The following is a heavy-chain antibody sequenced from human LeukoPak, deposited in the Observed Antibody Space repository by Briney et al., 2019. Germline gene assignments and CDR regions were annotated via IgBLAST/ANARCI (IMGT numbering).Heavy chain of an antibody. CDR3: ARDLPQIEY. V-gene: IGHV3-20*04. Sequence: GGSLRLSCAASGFTFSSYAMSWVRQAPGKGLEWVSSINWNGDSIGYVDSVKGRYTISRDNAKDSLYLQMNNLRAEDTALYYCARDLPQIEYWGQGTLVTVSS. CDR1: GFTFSSYA. D-gene: IGHD3-22*01. J-gene: IGHJ4*02. CDR2: INWNGDSI.